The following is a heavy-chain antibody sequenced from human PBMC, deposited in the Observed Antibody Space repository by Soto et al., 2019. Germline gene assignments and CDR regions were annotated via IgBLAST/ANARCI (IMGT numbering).Heavy chain of an antibody. V-gene: IGHV3-48*01. CDR2: ISSSSSTI. J-gene: IGHJ3*02. Sequence: GGSLRLSCAASGFTFSSYSMNWVRQAPGKGLEWVSYISSSSSTIYYADSVKGRFTISRDNAKNSLYLQMNSLRAEDTAVYYCARAPNDVVVVVAATNDAFDIWGQGTMVTVSS. D-gene: IGHD2-15*01. CDR1: GFTFSSYS. CDR3: ARAPNDVVVVVAATNDAFDI.